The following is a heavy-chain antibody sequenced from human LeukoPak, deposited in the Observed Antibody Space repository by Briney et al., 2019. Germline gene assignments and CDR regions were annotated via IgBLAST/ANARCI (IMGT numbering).Heavy chain of an antibody. D-gene: IGHD6-19*01. J-gene: IGHJ4*02. CDR3: AKVRVASRPGISVAGVINSCDY. Sequence: GGSLRLSCAASGFTFSSYGMSWVRQTPGKGLEWVSAISGSGGSTYYADSVKGRFTISRDNSKNTLCLQMNSLRAEDTAVYYCAKVRVASRPGISVAGVINSCDYWGQGTLVTVSS. V-gene: IGHV3-23*01. CDR1: GFTFSSYG. CDR2: ISGSGGST.